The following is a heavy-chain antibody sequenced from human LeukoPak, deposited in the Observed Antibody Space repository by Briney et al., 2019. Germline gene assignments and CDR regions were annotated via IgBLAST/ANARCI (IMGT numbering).Heavy chain of an antibody. V-gene: IGHV4-34*01. CDR1: GGSFSGYY. J-gene: IGHJ6*02. Sequence: SETLSLTCAVYGGSFSGYYWSWIRQPPGKGLEWIGEINHSGSTNYNPSLKSRVTISVDTSKNQFSLKLSSVTAADTAVYYCAGFNRPYCSSTSCYTEHYYYYGMDVWGQGTTVTVSS. D-gene: IGHD2-2*02. CDR3: AGFNRPYCSSTSCYTEHYYYYGMDV. CDR2: INHSGST.